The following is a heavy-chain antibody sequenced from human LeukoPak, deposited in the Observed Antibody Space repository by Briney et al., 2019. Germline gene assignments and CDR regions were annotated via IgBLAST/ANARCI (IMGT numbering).Heavy chain of an antibody. D-gene: IGHD3/OR15-3a*01. CDR3: ARQTGSGLFILP. J-gene: IGHJ4*02. Sequence: PSETLSLTCTVSGYSISSDYYWGWIRQPPGKGLEWIGYIYYSGSTNYSPSLKSRVTISVDTSKNQFSLKLSSVTAADTAVYYCARQTGSGLFILPGGQGTLVTVSS. V-gene: IGHV4-38-2*02. CDR2: IYYSGST. CDR1: GYSISSDYY.